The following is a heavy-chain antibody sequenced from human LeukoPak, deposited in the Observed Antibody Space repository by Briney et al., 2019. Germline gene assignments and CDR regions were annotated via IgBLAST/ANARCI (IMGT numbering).Heavy chain of an antibody. Sequence: ASVKVSCKVSGYTLTELSMHWVRQAPGKGLEWMGGFDPEDGETIYAQKFQGRVPMTEDTSTDTAYMELSSLRSEDTAVYYCATLGEQWLVRRLVGYFDLWGRGTLVTVSS. CDR1: GYTLTELS. J-gene: IGHJ2*01. CDR3: ATLGEQWLVRRLVGYFDL. D-gene: IGHD6-19*01. V-gene: IGHV1-24*01. CDR2: FDPEDGET.